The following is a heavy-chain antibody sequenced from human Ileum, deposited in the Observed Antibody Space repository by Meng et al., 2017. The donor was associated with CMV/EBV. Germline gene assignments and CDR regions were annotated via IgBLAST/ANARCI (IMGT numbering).Heavy chain of an antibody. CDR2: ISSGGDNT. D-gene: IGHD1-26*01. V-gene: IGHV3-23*01. CDR1: GFIFRSYA. CDR3: TTNSGTYPDSY. J-gene: IGHJ4*02. Sequence: GESLKISCAASGFIFRSYAMAWVRQAPGKGLEWVSGISSGGDNTYYADSVKGRFTISRDDSKNTLYLQMSSLKNEDTAVYYCTTNSGTYPDSYWGQGALVTVSS.